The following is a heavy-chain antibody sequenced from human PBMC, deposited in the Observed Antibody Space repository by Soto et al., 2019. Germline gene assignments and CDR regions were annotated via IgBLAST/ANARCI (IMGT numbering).Heavy chain of an antibody. CDR3: ARDQNYDFWSGYYGYGMDV. CDR2: IYYSGST. Sequence: SETLSLTCTGSGGSVSSGSYYWSWIRQPPGKGLEWIGYIYYSGSTNYNPSLKSRVTISVDTSKNQFSLKLSSVTAADTAVYYCARDQNYDFWSGYYGYGMDVWGQGTTVTVSS. CDR1: GGSVSSGSYY. D-gene: IGHD3-3*01. J-gene: IGHJ6*02. V-gene: IGHV4-61*01.